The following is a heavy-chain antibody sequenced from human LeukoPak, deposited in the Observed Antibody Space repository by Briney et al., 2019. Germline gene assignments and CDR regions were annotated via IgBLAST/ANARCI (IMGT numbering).Heavy chain of an antibody. CDR1: GGSISMHY. V-gene: IGHV4-59*11. D-gene: IGHD4-17*01. J-gene: IGHJ5*02. CDR3: ARYGVPGHKWFDP. Sequence: SETLSLTCTVSGGSISMHYWSWIRQPPGKGLEWIGYIYYSGTTYYNPSLKSRVTISVDTSKNQFSLDLSSVTPADTAIYYCARYGVPGHKWFDPWGQGTLVTVSS. CDR2: IYYSGTT.